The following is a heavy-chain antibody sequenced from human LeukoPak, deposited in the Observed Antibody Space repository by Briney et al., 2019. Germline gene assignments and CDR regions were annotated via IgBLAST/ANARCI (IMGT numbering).Heavy chain of an antibody. CDR2: ISGSGGST. V-gene: IGHV3-23*01. D-gene: IGHD3-16*02. J-gene: IGHJ4*02. CDR1: GFTFSSYA. CDR3: AKDPLTFGGVIVSN. Sequence: PGGSLRLSCAASGFTFSSYAMSWVRQAPGKGLEGVSAISGSGGSTYYADSVKGRFTISRDNSKNTLYLQMNSLRAEDTAVYYCAKDPLTFGGVIVSNWGQGTLVTVSS.